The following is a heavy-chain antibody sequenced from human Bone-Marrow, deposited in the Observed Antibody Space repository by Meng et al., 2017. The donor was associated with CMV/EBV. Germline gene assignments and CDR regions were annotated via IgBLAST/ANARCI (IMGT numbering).Heavy chain of an antibody. CDR3: ARDPSSYGDYSDNWFDP. V-gene: IGHV1-69*05. J-gene: IGHJ5*02. Sequence: SVKVSCKASGGTFSSYAISWVRQAPGQGLEWMGGIIPIFGTANYAQKFQGRVTITTDKSTSTAYMELSSLRSEDTAVDYCARDPSSYGDYSDNWFDPWGQGTLVTSPQ. CDR2: IIPIFGTA. CDR1: GGTFSSYA. D-gene: IGHD4-17*01.